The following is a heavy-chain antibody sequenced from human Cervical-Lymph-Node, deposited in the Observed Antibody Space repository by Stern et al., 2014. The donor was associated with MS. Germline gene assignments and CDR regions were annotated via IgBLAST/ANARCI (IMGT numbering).Heavy chain of an antibody. CDR3: ARGTTDSPAHDGSDYEEHYYYGMYV. D-gene: IGHD4-17*01. CDR1: GVTVTSDY. Sequence: EMQLVESGGGLVQPGGSLRLSCAASGVTVTSDYMSWVRQAPGKGLEWVALLYSDTTTAYADSVVGRFTISRDNSKNARYLQMNRVTAGDTAVYFCARGTTDSPAHDGSDYEEHYYYGMYVWGQGTTVTVSS. CDR2: LYSDTTT. V-gene: IGHV3-66*02. J-gene: IGHJ6*02.